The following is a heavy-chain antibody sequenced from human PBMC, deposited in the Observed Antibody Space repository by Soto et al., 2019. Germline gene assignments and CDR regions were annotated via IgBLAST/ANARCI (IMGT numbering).Heavy chain of an antibody. Sequence: QVQLVESGGGVVQPGRSLRLSCAASGFTFNTYGMLWVRQAPGKGLEWVAIIWYDGSNKYYADSVKGRFTISRDNSKNXLYLQMNSLRAEDTAVYYCARDYDSSGYPRYYFDYWGQGTLVTVSS. J-gene: IGHJ4*02. D-gene: IGHD3-22*01. V-gene: IGHV3-33*01. CDR1: GFTFNTYG. CDR3: ARDYDSSGYPRYYFDY. CDR2: IWYDGSNK.